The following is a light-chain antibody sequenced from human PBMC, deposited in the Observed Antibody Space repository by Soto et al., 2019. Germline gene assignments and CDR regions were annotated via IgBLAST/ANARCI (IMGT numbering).Light chain of an antibody. CDR2: DVS. CDR1: SSDVGGYNY. V-gene: IGLV2-14*01. Sequence: QSALTQPASVAGSPGQSITISCTGTSSDVGGYNYVSWYQQHPGKAPKLMIYDVSNRTSGVSNCFSGSKSGNTASLTNSALQSEDAAEYYCSSYTSSSTVVFCGGTKLTVL. J-gene: IGLJ2*01. CDR3: SSYTSSSTVV.